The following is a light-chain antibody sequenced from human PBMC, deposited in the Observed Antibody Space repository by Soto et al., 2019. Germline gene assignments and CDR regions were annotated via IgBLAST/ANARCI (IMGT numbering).Light chain of an antibody. CDR2: GAS. J-gene: IGKJ1*01. Sequence: EIVMTQSPATLSVSPGERATLSCRASQSVSSNLAWYQQKPGQAPRLLIYGASNRATGIPDRFSGSGSGIDFTLTISRLEPEAFAVYYCKQYGSSGTFGQGTKVDIK. CDR3: KQYGSSGT. CDR1: QSVSSN. V-gene: IGKV3-20*01.